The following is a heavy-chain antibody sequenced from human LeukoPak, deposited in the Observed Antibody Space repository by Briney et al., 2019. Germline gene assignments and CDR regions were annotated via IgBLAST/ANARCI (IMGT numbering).Heavy chain of an antibody. CDR2: ISYDGSNK. V-gene: IGHV3-30*03. Sequence: GGSLRLSCAASGFTFSSYGMHWVRQAPGKGLEWVAVISYDGSNKYYADSVKGRFTISRDNSKNTLYLQMNSLRAEDTAVYYCARVSAPGGTRLFDYWGQGTLVTVSS. D-gene: IGHD2-15*01. J-gene: IGHJ4*02. CDR1: GFTFSSYG. CDR3: ARVSAPGGTRLFDY.